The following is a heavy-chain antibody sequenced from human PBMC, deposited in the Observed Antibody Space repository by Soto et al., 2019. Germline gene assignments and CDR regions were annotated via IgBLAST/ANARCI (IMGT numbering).Heavy chain of an antibody. Sequence: EVQLLESGGGLVQPGGSLRLSCAASGFTFNSYAMSWVRQAPGKGLEWVSAISGSGGSTYYADSVKGRFTISRDNSKNTLYLQMNSLRAEDTAVYYCAKDRIRPYCSGGSCYENAFDIWGQGTMVTVSS. J-gene: IGHJ3*02. V-gene: IGHV3-23*01. CDR1: GFTFNSYA. CDR2: ISGSGGST. CDR3: AKDRIRPYCSGGSCYENAFDI. D-gene: IGHD2-15*01.